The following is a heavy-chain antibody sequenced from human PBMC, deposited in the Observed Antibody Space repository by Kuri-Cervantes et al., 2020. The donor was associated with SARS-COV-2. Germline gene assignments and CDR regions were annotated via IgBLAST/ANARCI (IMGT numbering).Heavy chain of an antibody. J-gene: IGHJ3*02. CDR1: GFTFSSYW. D-gene: IGHD3-3*01. CDR2: IKQDGSEK. V-gene: IGHV3-7*03. Sequence: GGSLRLSCAASGFTFSSYWMSWVRQAPGKGLEWVANIKQDGSEKYYVDSVKGRFTISRDNAKNSLYLQMNSLRSEDTAVYYCARDMTSTYYDFWSGYYTGAFDIWGQGTMVTVSS. CDR3: ARDMTSTYYDFWSGYYTGAFDI.